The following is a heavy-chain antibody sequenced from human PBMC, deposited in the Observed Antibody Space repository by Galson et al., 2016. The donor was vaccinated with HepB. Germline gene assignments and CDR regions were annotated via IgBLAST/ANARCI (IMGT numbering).Heavy chain of an antibody. CDR3: ARDRSSGSGSFGY. V-gene: IGHV4-31*03. J-gene: IGHJ4*02. D-gene: IGHD3-10*01. CDR2: IYHSGIT. Sequence: TLSLTCTVSGGSISSGGYYWSWIRQHPGKGLEWIGYIYHSGITYYNPSLKSRVTISVDTSKNQFSLKLSSVTAADTAVYFCARDRSSGSGSFGYWGQGTLVTVSS. CDR1: GGSISSGGYY.